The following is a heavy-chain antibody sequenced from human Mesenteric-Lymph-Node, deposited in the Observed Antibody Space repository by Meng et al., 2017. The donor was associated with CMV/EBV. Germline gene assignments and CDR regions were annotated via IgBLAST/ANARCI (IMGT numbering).Heavy chain of an antibody. CDR1: GFTFDDYA. J-gene: IGHJ6*02. D-gene: IGHD6-19*01. V-gene: IGHV3-43D*03. Sequence: GESLKISCAASGFTFDDYAMHWVRQAPGKGLEWVSLISWDGGSTYYADSVKGRFTISRDNSKNSLYLQMNSLRAEDTALYYCAKAQAGYSSGWYTLYYYYYGMDVWGQGTTVTVSS. CDR2: ISWDGGST. CDR3: AKAQAGYSSGWYTLYYYYYGMDV.